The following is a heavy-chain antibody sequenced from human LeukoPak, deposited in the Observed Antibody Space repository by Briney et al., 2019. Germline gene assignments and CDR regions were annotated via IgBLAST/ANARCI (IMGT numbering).Heavy chain of an antibody. D-gene: IGHD3-10*01. V-gene: IGHV4-31*03. J-gene: IGHJ4*02. CDR1: GDSISSGDNN. CDR3: ARERAGAGAHFDS. Sequence: SKTLSLTRTVSGDSISSGDNNWSWIRQHPGKGLERMGYIYYTGRTLYSPSLKSRLTMSVDTSKNQFSLNLSSVTAADTAVYYCARERAGAGAHFDSWGQGTPVTVSS. CDR2: IYYTGRT.